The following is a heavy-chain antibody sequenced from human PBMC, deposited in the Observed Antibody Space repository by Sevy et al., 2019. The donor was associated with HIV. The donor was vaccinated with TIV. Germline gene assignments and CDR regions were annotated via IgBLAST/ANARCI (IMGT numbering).Heavy chain of an antibody. CDR1: GFTFDNYG. CDR2: VPYAGDR. Sequence: GGSLRLSCAASGFTFDNYGLHWVRQAPGKGLEWVAHVPYAGDRYYSDSVKGRFTISRDSSKNTVFLQMNSLRPEDTAVYYCAKDQERWLPSPLHPTFDLWGQGTLVTVSS. V-gene: IGHV3-30*18. CDR3: AKDQERWLPSPLHPTFDL. J-gene: IGHJ4*02. D-gene: IGHD6-19*01.